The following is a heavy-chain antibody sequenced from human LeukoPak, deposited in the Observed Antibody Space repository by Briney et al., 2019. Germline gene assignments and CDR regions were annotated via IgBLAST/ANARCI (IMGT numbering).Heavy chain of an antibody. CDR3: AKYDFWSGYWSNLFDY. CDR1: GFTFSSYG. CDR2: ISGSGGST. V-gene: IGHV3-23*01. Sequence: GGSLRLSCAASGFTFSSYGMSWVRQAPGKGLEWVSAISGSGGSTYYADSVKGRFTISRDNSKNTLYLQMNSLRAEDTAVYYCAKYDFWSGYWSNLFDYWGQGTLVTVSS. J-gene: IGHJ4*02. D-gene: IGHD3-3*01.